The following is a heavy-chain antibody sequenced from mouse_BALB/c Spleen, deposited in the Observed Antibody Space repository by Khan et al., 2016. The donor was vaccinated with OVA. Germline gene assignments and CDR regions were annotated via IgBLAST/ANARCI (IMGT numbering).Heavy chain of an antibody. CDR3: TRYQGDFLFAF. CDR1: GFSLTDYG. Sequence: QMQLVQSGPELKKPGETVKISCKASGFSLTDYGLNWVKQAPGKDLKWMGWINTYTGEPTFADDFKGRFVFSVETSARTAYLQIIHLKDEDKVTYFSTRYQGDFLFAFWGQGTLVTVSA. CDR2: INTYTGEP. J-gene: IGHJ3*01. V-gene: IGHV9-1*02. D-gene: IGHD2-13*01.